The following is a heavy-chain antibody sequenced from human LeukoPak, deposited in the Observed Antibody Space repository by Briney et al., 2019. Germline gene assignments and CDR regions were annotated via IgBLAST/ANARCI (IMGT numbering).Heavy chain of an antibody. J-gene: IGHJ4*02. V-gene: IGHV3-30-3*01. Sequence: GRSLRLSCAASGFTFSSYAMQWVRQAPGKGLEWVAGILHDGSNKYYTDSVKDRFTISRDNSKNTLSLQMNSLRADDTAVYYCGRDGDSSGYVYSDNWGQGTLVTVSS. CDR3: GRDGDSSGYVYSDN. D-gene: IGHD3-22*01. CDR2: ILHDGSNK. CDR1: GFTFSSYA.